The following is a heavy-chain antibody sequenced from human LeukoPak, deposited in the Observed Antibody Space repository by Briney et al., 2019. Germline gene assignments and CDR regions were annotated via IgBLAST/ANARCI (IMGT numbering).Heavy chain of an antibody. CDR3: ARDAPLWFGELFPRYYYYYMDV. J-gene: IGHJ6*03. D-gene: IGHD3-10*01. V-gene: IGHV4-4*07. CDR1: GGSISSYY. Sequence: SETLSLTCTVSGGSISSYYWSWIRQPAGKGLEWIGRIYTSGSTNYNPSLKSRVTMSVDTSKNQFSLKLSSVTAADTAVYYCARDAPLWFGELFPRYYYYYMDVRGKGTTVTISS. CDR2: IYTSGST.